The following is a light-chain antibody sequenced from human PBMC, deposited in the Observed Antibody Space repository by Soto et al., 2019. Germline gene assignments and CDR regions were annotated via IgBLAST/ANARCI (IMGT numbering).Light chain of an antibody. CDR1: FFNIGAGYD. V-gene: IGLV1-40*01. CDR3: QSYDINLSGV. Sequence: QSVLTQPPSVSGAPGQRVTISCTGSFFNIGAGYDVHWYQQLPETAPKLLIYGNNNRPSGVPDRFSDSKSGSSASLTITGLQAEDEADYYCQSYDINLSGVFGGGTKLTVL. CDR2: GNN. J-gene: IGLJ3*02.